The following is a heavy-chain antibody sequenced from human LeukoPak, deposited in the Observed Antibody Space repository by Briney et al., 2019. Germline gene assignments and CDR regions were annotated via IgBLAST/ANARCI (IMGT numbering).Heavy chain of an antibody. Sequence: PGGSLRLSCAASGLTFSDYYMSWIRQAPGKGLEWVSYISSSSSYTNYADSVKGRFTISRDNAKNSLYLQMNSLRAEDTAVYYCARVDSSGWQFDYWGQGTLVTVSS. J-gene: IGHJ4*02. D-gene: IGHD6-19*01. CDR3: ARVDSSGWQFDY. CDR2: ISSSSSYT. CDR1: GLTFSDYY. V-gene: IGHV3-11*06.